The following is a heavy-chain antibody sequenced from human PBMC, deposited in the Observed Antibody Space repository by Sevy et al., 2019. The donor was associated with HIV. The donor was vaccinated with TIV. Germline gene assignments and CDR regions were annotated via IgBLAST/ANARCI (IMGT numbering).Heavy chain of an antibody. CDR1: GLTFSNYA. J-gene: IGHJ4*02. CDR3: ARASHMITFGGVIVIDGIDY. V-gene: IGHV3-30*09. D-gene: IGHD3-16*02. Sequence: GGSLRLSCAASGLTFSNYAIHWVRQAPGKGLEWVAVISYDGSNKDYADSVKGRFAISRDNSKNTRYPQMNSLRVEDTAVYYCARASHMITFGGVIVIDGIDYWGQGTLVTVSS. CDR2: ISYDGSNK.